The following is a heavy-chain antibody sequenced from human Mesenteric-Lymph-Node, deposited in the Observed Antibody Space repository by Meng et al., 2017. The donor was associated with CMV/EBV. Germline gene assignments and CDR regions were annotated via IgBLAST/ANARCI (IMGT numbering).Heavy chain of an antibody. V-gene: IGHV3-30*04. D-gene: IGHD6-13*01. CDR3: AGVYSSSWYPYFDY. CDR1: GINLSLYA. J-gene: IGHJ4*02. Sequence: GGSLRLSCAASGINLSLYAMHWVRQAPGKGLEWVAVISYDGADKYYVDSVKGRFTISRDNSKNTLFLQMDSLRAEDTALYYCAGVYSSSWYPYFDYWGQGTLVTVSS. CDR2: ISYDGADK.